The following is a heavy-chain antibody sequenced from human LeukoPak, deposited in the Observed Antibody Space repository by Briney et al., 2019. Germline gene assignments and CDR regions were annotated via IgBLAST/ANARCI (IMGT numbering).Heavy chain of an antibody. CDR2: ISSSSSST. Sequence: GGSLRLSCAASGFTFSSYSMNWVRQAPGKGLEWVSYISSSSSSTYYADSVKGRFTISRDNAKKSLYLQMNSLRAEDTAVYYCARELVNIVVVPAAIGSDDYWGQGTLVTVSS. D-gene: IGHD2-2*01. CDR1: GFTFSSYS. CDR3: ARELVNIVVVPAAIGSDDY. V-gene: IGHV3-48*01. J-gene: IGHJ4*02.